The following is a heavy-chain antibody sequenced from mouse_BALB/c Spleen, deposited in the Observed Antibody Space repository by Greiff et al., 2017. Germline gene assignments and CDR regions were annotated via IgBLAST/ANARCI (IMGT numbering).Heavy chain of an antibody. CDR2: ISNGGGST. J-gene: IGHJ2*01. CDR1: GFTFSSYT. Sequence: EVQRVESGGGLVQPGGSLKLSCAASGFTFSSYTMSWVRQTPEKRLEWVAYISNGGGSTYYPDTVKGRFTISRDNAKNTLYLQMSSLKSEDTAMYYCARQRITTVALDYWGQGTTLTVSS. D-gene: IGHD1-1*01. CDR3: ARQRITTVALDY. V-gene: IGHV5-12-2*01.